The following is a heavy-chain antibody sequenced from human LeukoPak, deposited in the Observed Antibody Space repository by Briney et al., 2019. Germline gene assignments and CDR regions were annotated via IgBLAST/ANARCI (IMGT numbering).Heavy chain of an antibody. V-gene: IGHV3-30*02. D-gene: IGHD6-19*01. CDR3: AKDPFLLDSSGWGADY. J-gene: IGHJ4*02. CDR1: GFTFSSYG. Sequence: GGSLRLSCAASGFTFSSYGMHWVRQAPGKGLEWVAFIRYDGSNKYYADSVKGRFTIYSDNSKNTLYMQMNSLRAEDKAVYYCAKDPFLLDSSGWGADYWGQGTLVTVSS. CDR2: IRYDGSNK.